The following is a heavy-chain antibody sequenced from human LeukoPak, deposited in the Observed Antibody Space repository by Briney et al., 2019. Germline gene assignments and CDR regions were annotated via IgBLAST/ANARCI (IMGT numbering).Heavy chain of an antibody. CDR2: INAGNDNT. J-gene: IGHJ4*02. V-gene: IGHV1-3*01. CDR3: AREMMFHYYGPGSYDY. CDR1: GYTFTSYA. D-gene: IGHD3-10*01. Sequence: ASVKVSCKASGYTFTSYAMHWVRQAPGQRLEWMGWINAGNDNTKYSQKLQGRVTITRDTSASTAYMELSSLRSEDTAVYYCAREMMFHYYGPGSYDYWGQGTLVTVSP.